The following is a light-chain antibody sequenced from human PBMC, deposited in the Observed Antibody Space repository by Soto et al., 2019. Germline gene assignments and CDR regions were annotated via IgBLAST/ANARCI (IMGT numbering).Light chain of an antibody. CDR1: QSVSSN. Sequence: EIMMTQPPATPSVSPGERATLSCRASQSVSSNLAWYQQKPGQAPRLLIYGASTRATGIPARFSGSGSGTEFTLTINSLQSEDSAVYYCQQHNQWPITFGQGTRLEIK. CDR2: GAS. J-gene: IGKJ5*01. CDR3: QQHNQWPIT. V-gene: IGKV3-15*01.